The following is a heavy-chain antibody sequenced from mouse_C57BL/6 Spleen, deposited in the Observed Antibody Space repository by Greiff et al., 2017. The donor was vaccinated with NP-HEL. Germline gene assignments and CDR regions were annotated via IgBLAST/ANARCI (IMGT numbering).Heavy chain of an antibody. CDR2: IHPNSGST. Sequence: VKLQQPGAELVKPGASVKLSCKASGYTFTSYWMHWVKQRPGQGLEWIGMIHPNSGSTNYNEKFKSKATLTVDKSSSTAYMQLSSLTSEDSAVYYCARSPLYYGSSYFDYWGQGTTLTVSS. J-gene: IGHJ2*01. CDR1: GYTFTSYW. V-gene: IGHV1-64*01. D-gene: IGHD1-1*01. CDR3: ARSPLYYGSSYFDY.